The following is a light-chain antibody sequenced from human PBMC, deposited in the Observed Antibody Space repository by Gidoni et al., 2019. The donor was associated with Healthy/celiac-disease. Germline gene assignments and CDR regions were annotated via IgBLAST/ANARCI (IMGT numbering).Light chain of an antibody. CDR3: QQSYSTLALT. V-gene: IGKV1-39*01. CDR1: QSISSY. J-gene: IGKJ4*01. CDR2: AAS. Sequence: DIQITQSPSSLSASVGDRVTITCRARQSISSYLNWYQQKPGKAPKLLIYAASSLQSGVPSRFSGSGSGTDFTLTISSLQPEDFATYYCQQSYSTLALTFGGGTKVEIK.